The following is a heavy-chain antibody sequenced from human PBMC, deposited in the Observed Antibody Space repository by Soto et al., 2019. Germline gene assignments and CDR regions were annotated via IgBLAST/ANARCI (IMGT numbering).Heavy chain of an antibody. V-gene: IGHV3-74*01. D-gene: IGHD3-16*02. CDR3: ARGIYLQYGLDV. CDR2: INTDGSTT. Sequence: EVQLVESGGGLVQPGGSLRLSCAASEFTFNNYWMHWVRQVPGKGLEWVSRINTDGSTTNYADSVMGRFPISRDNADNTVYLQMNALRAEDTAVYYCARGIYLQYGLDVWGEGATVTVSS. J-gene: IGHJ6*04. CDR1: EFTFNNYW.